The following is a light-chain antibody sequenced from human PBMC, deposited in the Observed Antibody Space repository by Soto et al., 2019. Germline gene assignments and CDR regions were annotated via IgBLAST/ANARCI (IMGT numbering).Light chain of an antibody. CDR1: SSDVGAYNY. CDR3: SSYAGNNIYV. V-gene: IGLV2-8*01. CDR2: EVT. Sequence: QSALTQPPSASGSPGQSVTISCTGTSSDVGAYNYVSWYQQHPGRAPKLMIWEVTKRPSGVPDRFSGSKSGNTASLTVSGLQGHDEADYYCSSYAGNNIYVFGTGTKLTVL. J-gene: IGLJ1*01.